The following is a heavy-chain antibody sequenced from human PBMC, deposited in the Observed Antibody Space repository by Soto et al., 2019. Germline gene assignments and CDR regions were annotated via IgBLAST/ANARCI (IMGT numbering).Heavy chain of an antibody. CDR3: ARRSGAADGFDI. CDR2: LYNSGNT. D-gene: IGHD7-27*01. J-gene: IGHJ3*02. CDR1: GDSISGGY. V-gene: IGHV4-4*07. Sequence: VQLQESGPGLVRPSETLSLICIVSGDSISGGYWNWVRQPAGKALEWIGRLYNSGNTNYNPSLRGRVSMSVDTSKNEFSLKLTSLTDADTAVYYCARRSGAADGFDIWGQGTMVAVS.